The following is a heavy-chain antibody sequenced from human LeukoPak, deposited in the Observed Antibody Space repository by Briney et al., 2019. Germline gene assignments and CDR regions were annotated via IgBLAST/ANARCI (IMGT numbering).Heavy chain of an antibody. J-gene: IGHJ4*02. V-gene: IGHV1-69*04. CDR3: ARYSDGGSSDYFDY. Sequence: ASVKVSCKASGGTFSSYAISWVRQAPGQGLEWMGRIIPILGIANYAQKFQGRVTITADKSTSTAYMELSSLRSEGTAVYYCARYSDGGSSDYFDYWGQGTLVTVSS. CDR1: GGTFSSYA. D-gene: IGHD4-23*01. CDR2: IIPILGIA.